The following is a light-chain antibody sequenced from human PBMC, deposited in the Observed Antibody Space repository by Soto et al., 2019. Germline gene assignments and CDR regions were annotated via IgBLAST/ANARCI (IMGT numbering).Light chain of an antibody. Sequence: QSAPTQPPSASGSPGQSGTISCTGTSSDVGGYNYVSWYQQYPGKAPKLMIYEVSKRPSGVPDRFSGSKSGNTASLTVSGLQAEDEADYYCSSYAGSSTWVFGGGTKVTVL. J-gene: IGLJ2*01. CDR1: SSDVGGYNY. CDR2: EVS. V-gene: IGLV2-8*01. CDR3: SSYAGSSTWV.